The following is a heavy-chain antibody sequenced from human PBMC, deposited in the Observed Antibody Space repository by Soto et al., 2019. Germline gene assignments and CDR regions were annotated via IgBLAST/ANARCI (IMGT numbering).Heavy chain of an antibody. Sequence: SETLSLTCTVSGGSISSYYWSWIRQPPGKGLEWIGYIYHSGSTYYNPSLKSRVTISVDRSKNQFSLKLSSVTAADTAVYYCARLYYYDSSGYSEDAYDIWGQGTMVTVSS. CDR1: GGSISSYY. V-gene: IGHV4-59*12. D-gene: IGHD3-22*01. CDR2: IYHSGST. J-gene: IGHJ3*02. CDR3: ARLYYYDSSGYSEDAYDI.